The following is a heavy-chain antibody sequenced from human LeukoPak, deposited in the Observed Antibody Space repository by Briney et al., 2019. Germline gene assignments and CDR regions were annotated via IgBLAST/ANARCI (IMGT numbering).Heavy chain of an antibody. J-gene: IGHJ4*02. CDR3: ASQYQLLLGY. CDR2: IYCSGST. V-gene: IGHV4-39*07. Sequence: PSETLSLTCTVSGGSISSSSYYWGWIRQPPGKGLEWIGSIYCSGSTYYNPSLKSRVTISVDTSKNQFSLKLSSVTAADTAVYYCASQYQLLLGYWGQGTLVTVSS. D-gene: IGHD2-2*01. CDR1: GGSISSSSYY.